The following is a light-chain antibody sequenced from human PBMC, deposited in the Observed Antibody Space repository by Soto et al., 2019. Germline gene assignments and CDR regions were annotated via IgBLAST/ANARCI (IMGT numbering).Light chain of an antibody. Sequence: EIVLTQSPATLSLSPCERATLSCRASQSVSGYLAWYQQKPGQAPRLLLYEASNRATGIPARFRGSGSGTDFTLSISSLVPGDFAVYYGQRRTDRPPWTFGQGTKVDI. CDR2: EAS. J-gene: IGKJ1*01. CDR1: QSVSGY. CDR3: QRRTDRPPWT. V-gene: IGKV3-11*01.